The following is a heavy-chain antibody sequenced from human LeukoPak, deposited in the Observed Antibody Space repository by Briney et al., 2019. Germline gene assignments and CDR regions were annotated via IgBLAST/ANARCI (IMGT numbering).Heavy chain of an antibody. D-gene: IGHD2-15*01. CDR1: GFTFSNYA. V-gene: IGHV3-33*08. CDR3: VRGGYCNSGSCFDYYYYYGLDV. CDR2: IWYDGSDK. J-gene: IGHJ6*02. Sequence: GGSLRLSCTASGFTFSNYAMHWVRQAPGKGLEWVAVIWYDGSDKYYADSVKGRFTISRDNSRNTLYLEVNSLRTEDTSMYYCVRGGYCNSGSCFDYYYYYGLDVWGQGTTVTVSS.